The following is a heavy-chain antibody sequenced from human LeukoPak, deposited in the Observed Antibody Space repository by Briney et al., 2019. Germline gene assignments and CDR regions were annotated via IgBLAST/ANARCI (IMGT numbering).Heavy chain of an antibody. D-gene: IGHD6-19*01. V-gene: IGHV3-13*04. Sequence: GGSLRLSCVASGFTFRNYDMHWVRQATGKGQEWVSGIGAAGDTYYPGSVKGRFTISRENANNSLYLQMNSLRAGDTAMYYCARDRAGDFDYWGQGTLVTVSS. CDR1: GFTFRNYD. CDR2: IGAAGDT. CDR3: ARDRAGDFDY. J-gene: IGHJ4*02.